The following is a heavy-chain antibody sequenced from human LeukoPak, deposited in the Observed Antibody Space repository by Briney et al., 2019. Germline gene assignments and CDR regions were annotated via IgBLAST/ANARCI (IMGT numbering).Heavy chain of an antibody. CDR2: IFTSGST. CDR3: ARSRIAAAFVRGWFDP. Sequence: SETLSLTCTVSGGSISSYYWSWIRQPAGKGLEWIGRIFTSGSTNYNPSLKSRVTMSVDTSKNQFSLKLSSVTAADTAVYYCARSRIAAAFVRGWFDPWGQGTLVTVSS. D-gene: IGHD6-13*01. V-gene: IGHV4-4*07. CDR1: GGSISSYY. J-gene: IGHJ5*02.